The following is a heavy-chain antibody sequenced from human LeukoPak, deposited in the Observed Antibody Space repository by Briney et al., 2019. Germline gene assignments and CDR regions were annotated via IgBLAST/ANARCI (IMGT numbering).Heavy chain of an antibody. CDR3: AREGTGITTEIPYSSSWYSAGDWFDP. CDR2: INPNSGGT. D-gene: IGHD6-13*01. Sequence: GASVKVSCKASGYTFTSYGISWVRQAPGQGLEWTGWINPNSGGTNYAQKFQGRVTMTRDTSISTAYMELSRLRSDDTAVYYCAREGTGITTEIPYSSSWYSAGDWFDPWGQGTLVTVSS. V-gene: IGHV1-2*02. J-gene: IGHJ5*02. CDR1: GYTFTSYG.